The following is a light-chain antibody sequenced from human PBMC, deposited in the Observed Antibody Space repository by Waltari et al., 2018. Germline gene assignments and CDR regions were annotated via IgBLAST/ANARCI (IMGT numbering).Light chain of an antibody. Sequence: DIQMTQSPSSLSASVGDRVTITCRASQSISNHLNWYQQKPGKVPKLLIYAASTLQSGVPSRLSGSGSGTDFTLTVSSLQPEDFATYFCQHSDAIPITFGGGTKVEIK. CDR2: AAS. CDR3: QHSDAIPIT. V-gene: IGKV1-39*01. J-gene: IGKJ4*01. CDR1: QSISNH.